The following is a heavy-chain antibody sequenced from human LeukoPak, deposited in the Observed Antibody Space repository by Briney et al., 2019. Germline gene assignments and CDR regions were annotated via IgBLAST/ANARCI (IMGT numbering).Heavy chain of an antibody. CDR2: IRYDGSNK. Sequence: GGSLRLSCAASGFTFSSYGMHWVRQAPGKGLEWVAFIRYDGSNKYYADSVKGRFTISRDNSKNTLYLQMNSLRAEDTAVYYCARDRIAAAVLFDPWGQGTLVTVSS. CDR3: ARDRIAAAVLFDP. V-gene: IGHV3-30*02. J-gene: IGHJ5*02. D-gene: IGHD6-13*01. CDR1: GFTFSSYG.